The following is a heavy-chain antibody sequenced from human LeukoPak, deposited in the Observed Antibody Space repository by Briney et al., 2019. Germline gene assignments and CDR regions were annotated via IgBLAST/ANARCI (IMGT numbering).Heavy chain of an antibody. V-gene: IGHV4-59*01. J-gene: IGHJ4*02. CDR2: IYYSGST. D-gene: IGHD1-26*01. CDR3: ARGGSQRTFDY. CDR1: GFTFSDYY. Sequence: GSLRLSCAASGFTFSDYYMSWIRQPPGKGLEWIGYIYYSGSTNYNPSLKSRVTISIDTSKNQFSLKLSSVTAADSAVYYCARGGSQRTFDYWGQGTLVTVSS.